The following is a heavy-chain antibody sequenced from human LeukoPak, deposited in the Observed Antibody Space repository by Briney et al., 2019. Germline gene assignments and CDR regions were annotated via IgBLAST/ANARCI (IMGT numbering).Heavy chain of an antibody. CDR2: IYYSGST. V-gene: IGHV4-59*01. Sequence: SETLSLTCTVSGGSISSYYWSWIRQPPGKGLEWIGYIYYSGSTNYNPSLKSRVTISVDTSKNQFSLKLSSVTAADTAVYYCARDRITMVRGGRGGAFDIWGQGTMVTVSS. CDR3: ARDRITMVRGGRGGAFDI. J-gene: IGHJ3*02. D-gene: IGHD3-10*01. CDR1: GGSISSYY.